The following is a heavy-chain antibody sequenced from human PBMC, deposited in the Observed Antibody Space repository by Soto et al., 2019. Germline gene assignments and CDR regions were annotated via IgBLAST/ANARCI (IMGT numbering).Heavy chain of an antibody. Sequence: GGSLRLSCAASGFTFSSHWMTWVRQAPAKGLEWVANIKGDGSEKYYVDSVKGRFTISRDNAKNSLYLQMNSPRVEDTAVYYCARDQGYDLWSDYYKGDVFDIWGQGTMVTVSS. J-gene: IGHJ3*02. CDR3: ARDQGYDLWSDYYKGDVFDI. V-gene: IGHV3-7*01. CDR2: IKGDGSEK. CDR1: GFTFSSHW. D-gene: IGHD3-3*01.